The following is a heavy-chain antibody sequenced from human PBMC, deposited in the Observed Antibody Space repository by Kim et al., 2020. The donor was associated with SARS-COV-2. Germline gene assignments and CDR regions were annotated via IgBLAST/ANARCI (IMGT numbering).Heavy chain of an antibody. CDR1: GFTFSSYA. Sequence: GGSLRLSCAASGFTFSSYAMHWVRQAPGKGLEWVAVISYDGSNKYYADSVKGRFTISRDNSKNTLYLQMNSLRAEDTAVYYCARDRLLWGGLDWFDPWG. J-gene: IGHJ5*02. D-gene: IGHD2-21*01. CDR3: ARDRLLWGGLDWFDP. CDR2: ISYDGSNK. V-gene: IGHV3-30-3*01.